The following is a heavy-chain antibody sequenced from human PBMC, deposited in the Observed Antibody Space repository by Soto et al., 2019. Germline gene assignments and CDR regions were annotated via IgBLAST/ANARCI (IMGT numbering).Heavy chain of an antibody. CDR1: GGSFSGYY. Sequence: SSETLSLTCAVYGGSFSGYYWSWIRQPPGKGLEWIGEINHSGSTNYNPSLKSRVTISVDTSKNQFSLKLSSVTAADTAVYYCARVQGWELLRDYYYGMDVWGQGTTVTVSS. CDR2: INHSGST. D-gene: IGHD1-26*01. CDR3: ARVQGWELLRDYYYGMDV. V-gene: IGHV4-34*01. J-gene: IGHJ6*02.